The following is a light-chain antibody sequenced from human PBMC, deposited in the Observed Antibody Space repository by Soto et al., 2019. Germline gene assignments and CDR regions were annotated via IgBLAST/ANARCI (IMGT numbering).Light chain of an antibody. CDR3: AAWDDSLSGFYV. V-gene: IGLV1-47*02. CDR2: SNN. J-gene: IGLJ1*01. CDR1: ISNIGSNY. Sequence: SFMGQPASACGTPGQRFTISCSGSISNIGSNYVYWYQQLPGTAPKLLIYSNNQRPSGVPDRFSGSKSGTSDSLAISGLRSEDQADYYCAAWDDSLSGFYVFGTGTTVTVL.